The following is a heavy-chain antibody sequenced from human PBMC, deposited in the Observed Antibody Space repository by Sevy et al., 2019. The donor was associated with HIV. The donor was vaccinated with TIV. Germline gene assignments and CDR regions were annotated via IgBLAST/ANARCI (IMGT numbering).Heavy chain of an antibody. CDR2: ISSTSSSI. D-gene: IGHD5-12*01. Sequence: GGSLRLSCAASGFTVSSYDMNWVRQAPGKGLEWVSFISSTSSSIYYADSVKGRFTISRDKAKNSMYLQMNSLRVGDTALYYCAREWIWNSYYGMDVWGQGTTVTVSS. CDR3: AREWIWNSYYGMDV. CDR1: GFTVSSYD. V-gene: IGHV3-48*01. J-gene: IGHJ6*02.